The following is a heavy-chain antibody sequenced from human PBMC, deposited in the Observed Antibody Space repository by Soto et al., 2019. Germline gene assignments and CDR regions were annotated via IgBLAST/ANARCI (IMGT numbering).Heavy chain of an antibody. Sequence: EMQLVESGGDLVQPGGSLRLSCVVSGFTFSTTWMHWVRQAPGKGLVWVSRIDADDSSATYADSVKGRFTMSRDNSKNTLYLKMDSLRPEDTAVYYCARDYYYSVDVWGQGTSVTVSS. CDR2: IDADDSSA. V-gene: IGHV3-74*03. D-gene: IGHD3-10*01. J-gene: IGHJ6*02. CDR3: ARDYYYSVDV. CDR1: GFTFSTTW.